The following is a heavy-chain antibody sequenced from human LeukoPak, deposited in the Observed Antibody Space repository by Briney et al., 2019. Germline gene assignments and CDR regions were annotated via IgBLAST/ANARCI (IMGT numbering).Heavy chain of an antibody. J-gene: IGHJ4*02. CDR1: GFTVSSNY. CDR2: IYSGDNT. Sequence: GGSLRLSCAASGFTVSSNYMTWVRQAPGKGLEWVSLIYSGDNTYYADSVKGRFTISRDNPNNTLYFQMNSLRAEDTAVYYCAGRRRDGYFDYWGQGTLVTVSS. CDR3: AGRRRDGYFDY. D-gene: IGHD5-24*01. V-gene: IGHV3-53*01.